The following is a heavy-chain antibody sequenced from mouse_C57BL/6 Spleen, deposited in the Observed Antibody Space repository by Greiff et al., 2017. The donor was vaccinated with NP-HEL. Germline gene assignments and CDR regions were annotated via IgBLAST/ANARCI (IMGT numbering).Heavy chain of an antibody. CDR2: IYPRSGNT. V-gene: IGHV1-81*01. Sequence: VQLVESGAELARPGASVKLSCKASGYTFTSYGISWVKQRTGQGLEWIGEIYPRSGNTYSNEKFKGKATLTADKSSSTAYMELRSLTSEDSAVYFCASPYGVDYWGQGTTLTVSS. D-gene: IGHD1-1*01. J-gene: IGHJ2*01. CDR3: ASPYGVDY. CDR1: GYTFTSYG.